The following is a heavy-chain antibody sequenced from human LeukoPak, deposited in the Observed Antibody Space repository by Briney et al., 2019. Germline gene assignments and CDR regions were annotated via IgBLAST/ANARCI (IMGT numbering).Heavy chain of an antibody. CDR3: ARDAVSDYGDYVGWFDP. Sequence: GASVKVSCKASGYTFTSYGISWVRQAPGQGLEWMGWISAYNGNTNYAQKLQGRVTMTTDTSTSTAYMELRSLRSDDTAVYYCARDAVSDYGDYVGWFDPWGQGTLVTVSS. CDR1: GYTFTSYG. D-gene: IGHD4-17*01. V-gene: IGHV1-18*01. J-gene: IGHJ5*02. CDR2: ISAYNGNT.